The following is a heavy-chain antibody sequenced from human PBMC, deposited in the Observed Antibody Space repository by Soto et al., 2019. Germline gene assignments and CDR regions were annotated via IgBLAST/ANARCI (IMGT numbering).Heavy chain of an antibody. V-gene: IGHV3-48*02. J-gene: IGHJ6*02. CDR3: ARDYVDTAMFHYYGMDV. CDR2: ISSSSSTI. D-gene: IGHD5-18*01. Sequence: PGGSLRLSCAASGFTFSSYSMNWVRQAPGKGLEWVSYISSSSSTIYYADSVKGRFTISRDNAKNSLYLQMNSLRDEDTAVYYCARDYVDTAMFHYYGMDVWGQGTTVTVS. CDR1: GFTFSSYS.